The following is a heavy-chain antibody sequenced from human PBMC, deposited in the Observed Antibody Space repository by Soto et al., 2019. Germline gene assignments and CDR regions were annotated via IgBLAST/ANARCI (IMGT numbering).Heavy chain of an antibody. CDR3: AKDPQISIAAAGTDFFDY. V-gene: IGHV3-23*01. D-gene: IGHD6-13*01. CDR1: GFSFSSYA. Sequence: EVQLLESGGGLVQPGGSLRLSCAASGFSFSSYAMSWVRQAPGNGLECVSAISGIGGSTYYADSVKGRFTISRDNSKNTLYLQMNSLRAEDTAVYYCAKDPQISIAAAGTDFFDYWGQGTLVTVSS. J-gene: IGHJ4*02. CDR2: ISGIGGST.